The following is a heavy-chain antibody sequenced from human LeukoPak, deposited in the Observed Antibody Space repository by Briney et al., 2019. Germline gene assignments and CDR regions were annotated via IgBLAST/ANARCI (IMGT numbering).Heavy chain of an antibody. CDR1: GFTFTTYA. CDR3: AKDAKRNYDFWDRFDY. D-gene: IGHD3-3*01. Sequence: GRSLRPSCAASGFTFTTYAMRWVRQAPGKGMEWGSAISGSGGSTYYAGSVKGRFTISRDNSKDTLYLQMNSLRAEDTALYCCAKDAKRNYDFWDRFDYWGRGTLVTVS. J-gene: IGHJ4*02. V-gene: IGHV3-23*01. CDR2: ISGSGGST.